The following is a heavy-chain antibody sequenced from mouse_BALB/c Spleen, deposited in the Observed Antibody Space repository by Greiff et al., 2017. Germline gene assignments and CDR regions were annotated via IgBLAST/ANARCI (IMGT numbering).Heavy chain of an antibody. J-gene: IGHJ4*01. V-gene: IGHV1-69*01. Sequence: VQLQQPGAELVMPGASVKMSCKASGYTFTDYWMHWVKQRPGQGLEWIGAIDTSDSYTSYNQKFKGKATLTVDESSSTAYMQLSSLTSEDSAVYYCARGGGNYYYAMDYWGQGTSVTVSS. CDR1: GYTFTDYW. CDR3: ARGGGNYYYAMDY. CDR2: IDTSDSYT. D-gene: IGHD2-1*01.